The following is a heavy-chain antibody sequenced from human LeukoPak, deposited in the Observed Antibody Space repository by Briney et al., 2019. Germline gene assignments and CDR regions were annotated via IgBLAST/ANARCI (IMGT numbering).Heavy chain of an antibody. CDR3: ARDMEQWLVQDWYFDL. CDR2: ISGSGGNT. J-gene: IGHJ2*01. D-gene: IGHD6-19*01. CDR1: GFTFSSYA. V-gene: IGHV3-23*01. Sequence: GGSLRLSCAASGFTFSSYAMSWVRQAPGKGLEWVSAISGSGGNTYYADSVKGRFTISRDNSKNTLYLQMNILRAEDTAVYYCARDMEQWLVQDWYFDLWGRGTLVTVSS.